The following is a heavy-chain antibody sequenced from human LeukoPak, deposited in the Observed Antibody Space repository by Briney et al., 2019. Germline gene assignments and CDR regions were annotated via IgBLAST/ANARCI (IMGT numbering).Heavy chain of an antibody. CDR3: ARVYSGYDRYYFDY. CDR2: IYYNGST. Sequence: SETLSLTCTASGGSISSYYWSWIRQPPGKGLEWIGYIYYNGSTNYNPSLKNRVTISVDTSKNEFSLKLSSVTAADTAVYYCARVYSGYDRYYFDYWGQGTLVTVSS. D-gene: IGHD5-12*01. J-gene: IGHJ4*02. V-gene: IGHV4-59*01. CDR1: GGSISSYY.